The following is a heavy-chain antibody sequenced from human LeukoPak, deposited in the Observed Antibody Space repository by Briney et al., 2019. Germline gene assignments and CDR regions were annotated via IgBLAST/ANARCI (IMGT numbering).Heavy chain of an antibody. D-gene: IGHD6-13*01. V-gene: IGHV3-30-3*01. Sequence: GGSLRLSCAASGFTFSSYAMHWVRQAPGKGLEWVAVISYDGSNKYYADSVKGRFTISRDNSKNTLYLQMNSLRAEDTAVYYCARVVQQLVPQGPFDYWGQGTLVTVSS. CDR2: ISYDGSNK. J-gene: IGHJ4*02. CDR3: ARVVQQLVPQGPFDY. CDR1: GFTFSSYA.